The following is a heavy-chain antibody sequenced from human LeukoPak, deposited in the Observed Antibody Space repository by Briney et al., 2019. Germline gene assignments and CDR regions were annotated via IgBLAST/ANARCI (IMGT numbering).Heavy chain of an antibody. CDR3: ARVLRDFGVVKYYYYYYMDV. CDR2: IYHSGST. V-gene: IGHV4-30-2*01. Sequence: SETLSLTCTVSGGSISSGGYYWSWIRQPPGKGLEWIGYIYHSGSTYYNPSLKSRVTISVDRSKNQFSLKLSSVTAADTAVYYCARVLRDFGVVKYYYYYYMDVWGKGTTVTVSS. J-gene: IGHJ6*03. CDR1: GGSISSGGYY. D-gene: IGHD3-3*01.